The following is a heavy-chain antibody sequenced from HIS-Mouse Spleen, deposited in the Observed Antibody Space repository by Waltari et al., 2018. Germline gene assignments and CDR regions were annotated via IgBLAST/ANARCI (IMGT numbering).Heavy chain of an antibody. Sequence: QLQLQESGPGLVKPSETLSLTCTVPGGSLSRSSYFWGWLRQPPGKGLEWIGSIYYSGSTYYNPSLKSRVTISVDTSKNQFSLKLSSVTAADTAVYYCARVGGARINLFDYWGQGTLVTVSS. CDR2: IYYSGST. CDR3: ARVGGARINLFDY. D-gene: IGHD3-10*01. J-gene: IGHJ4*02. V-gene: IGHV4-39*07. CDR1: GGSLSRSSYF.